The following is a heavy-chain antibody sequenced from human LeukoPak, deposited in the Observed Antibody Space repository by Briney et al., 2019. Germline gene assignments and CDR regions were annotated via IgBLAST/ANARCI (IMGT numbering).Heavy chain of an antibody. CDR1: GFTFSGSD. Sequence: GGSLKLSCAASGFTFSGSDMHWVRQASGKGLEWVGLIRSKPHSYTTVYAASVQGRFTISRDDSKNTAYLQMNSLKAEDTAVYYCTRQDCSGGSCSYVDYWGRGTLVTVSS. V-gene: IGHV3-73*01. CDR3: TRQDCSGGSCSYVDY. CDR2: IRSKPHSYTT. D-gene: IGHD2-15*01. J-gene: IGHJ4*02.